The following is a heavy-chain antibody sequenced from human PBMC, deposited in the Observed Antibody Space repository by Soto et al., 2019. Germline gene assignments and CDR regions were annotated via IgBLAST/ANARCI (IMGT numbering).Heavy chain of an antibody. CDR2: IYYSGST. V-gene: IGHV4-39*01. J-gene: IGHJ5*02. D-gene: IGHD2-2*01. CDR1: GGSISSSSYY. Sequence: TLSLTCTVSGGSISSSSYYWGWIRQPPGKGLEWNGSIYYSGSTYYNPSLKSRVTISVDTSKNQFSLKLSSVTAADTAVYYCARGFPVGCSSTSCYGFGNWFDPWGQGTLVTVSS. CDR3: ARGFPVGCSSTSCYGFGNWFDP.